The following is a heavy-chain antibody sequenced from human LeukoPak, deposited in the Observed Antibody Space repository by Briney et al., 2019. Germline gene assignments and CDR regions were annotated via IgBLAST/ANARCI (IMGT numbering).Heavy chain of an antibody. CDR1: GFTFSSYA. CDR3: AEDIVVVVAAPDY. CDR2: ISGSGGST. V-gene: IGHV3-23*01. Sequence: GGSLRLSCAASGFTFSSYAMSWVRQAPGKGLEWVSAISGSGGSTYYADSVKGRFTISRDNSKNTLYLQMNSLRAEDTAVYYCAEDIVVVVAAPDYWGQGTLVTVSS. J-gene: IGHJ4*02. D-gene: IGHD2-15*01.